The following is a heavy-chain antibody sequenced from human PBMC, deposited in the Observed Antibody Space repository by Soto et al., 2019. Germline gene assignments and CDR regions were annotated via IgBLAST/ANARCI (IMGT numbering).Heavy chain of an antibody. CDR1: LYIFTIYF. Sequence: SLPISFNFSLYIFTIYFIFFFHHIPFKFLYFIFIIYPFDSYTIYSPSFQGQVTTSADKSISTAYLQWSSLKASDTAMYYCARLFRRGDYDYYYYGMDVWGQGTTVTV. D-gene: IGHD4-17*01. V-gene: IGHV5-51*07. CDR2: IYPFDSYT. J-gene: IGHJ6*02. CDR3: ARLFRRGDYDYYYYGMDV.